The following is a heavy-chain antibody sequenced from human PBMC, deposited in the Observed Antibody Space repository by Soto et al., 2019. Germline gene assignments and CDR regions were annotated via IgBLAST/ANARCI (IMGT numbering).Heavy chain of an antibody. D-gene: IGHD6-19*01. CDR2: FDPEDGET. V-gene: IGHV1-24*01. CDR3: ATTKSEKQWLVKYYYGLDV. J-gene: IGHJ6*02. CDR1: GYTLTELS. Sequence: ASVKVSCKVSGYTLTELSMHWVRQAPGKGLEWMGGFDPEDGETIYAQKFQGRVTMTEDTSTDTAYMELSSLRSEDTAVYYCATTKSEKQWLVKYYYGLDVWGQGTTVTVSS.